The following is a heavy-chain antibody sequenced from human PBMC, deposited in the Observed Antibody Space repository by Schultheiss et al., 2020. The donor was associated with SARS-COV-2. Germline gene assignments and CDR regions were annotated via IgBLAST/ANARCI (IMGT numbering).Heavy chain of an antibody. V-gene: IGHV3-13*01. CDR3: ARGGRYSSSWYKGGSVYYGMDV. D-gene: IGHD6-13*01. Sequence: GESLKISCAASGFTFSSYDMHWVRQATGKGLEWVSAIGTAGDTYYPGSVKGRFTISRENAKNSLYLQMNSLRAEDTAVYYCARGGRYSSSWYKGGSVYYGMDVWGQGTTVTVSS. CDR2: IGTAGDT. J-gene: IGHJ6*02. CDR1: GFTFSSYD.